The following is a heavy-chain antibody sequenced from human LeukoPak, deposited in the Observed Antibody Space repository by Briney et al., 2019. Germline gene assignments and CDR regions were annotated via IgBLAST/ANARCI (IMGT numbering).Heavy chain of an antibody. J-gene: IGHJ4*02. CDR1: GGTFCSYA. Sequence: GASVKVSCKASGGTFCSYAISWVRQAPGQGLEWMGGIITIFGTANYAQKFQGRVTITADKSTSTAYMELSSLRSEDTAVYYCAREFEVRKHYFDYWGQGTLVTVSS. CDR3: AREFEVRKHYFDY. CDR2: IITIFGTA. D-gene: IGHD3-10*01. V-gene: IGHV1-69*06.